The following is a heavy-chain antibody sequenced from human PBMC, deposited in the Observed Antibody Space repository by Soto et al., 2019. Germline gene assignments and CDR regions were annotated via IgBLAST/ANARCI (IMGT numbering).Heavy chain of an antibody. CDR1: GFIFNDYA. CDR2: ISSDGSSK. D-gene: IGHD3-10*01. J-gene: IGHJ5*02. Sequence: GGSLRLSCAASGFIFNDYAIHWVRQAPGKGLEWVALISSDGSSKYYAESVKGRFTISRDNSKNTVYLQMNSLRTDDTAMYHCARSAAVGGIYRKLVPWFDPWGQGTLDTVSS. V-gene: IGHV3-30*03. CDR3: ARSAAVGGIYRKLVPWFDP.